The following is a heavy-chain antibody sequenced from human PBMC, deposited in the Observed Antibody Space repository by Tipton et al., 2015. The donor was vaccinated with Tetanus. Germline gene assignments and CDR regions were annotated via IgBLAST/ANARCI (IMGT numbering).Heavy chain of an antibody. Sequence: TLSLTCTVSGGSINSSTSYWSWVRQAPGKGLEWIGEIYYSGTTNYNPSLKSRVTISTDKSKNQFSLRLGSVTAADTAMYYCAREPAATGTSLFDYWGQGALVTVSS. J-gene: IGHJ4*02. V-gene: IGHV4-61*05. CDR2: IYYSGTT. D-gene: IGHD6-13*01. CDR1: GGSINSSTSY. CDR3: AREPAATGTSLFDY.